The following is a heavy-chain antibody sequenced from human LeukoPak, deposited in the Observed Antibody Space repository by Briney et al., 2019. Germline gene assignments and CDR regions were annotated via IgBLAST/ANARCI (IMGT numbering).Heavy chain of an antibody. CDR1: GYTFTSYD. CDR2: MNPNSGNT. CDR3: ARVIVGVTFYYYYCMDV. V-gene: IGHV1-8*01. Sequence: WASVKVSCKASGYTFTSYDINWVRQATGQGLEWMGWMNPNSGNTGYAQKFQGRVTMTRNTSISTAYMELSSLRSEDTAVYYCARVIVGVTFYYYYCMDVWGKGTTVTVSS. D-gene: IGHD2-21*02. J-gene: IGHJ6*03.